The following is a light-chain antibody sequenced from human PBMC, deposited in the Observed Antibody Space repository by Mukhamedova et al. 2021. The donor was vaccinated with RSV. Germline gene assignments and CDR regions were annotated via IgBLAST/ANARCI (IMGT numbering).Light chain of an antibody. J-gene: IGKJ2*01. CDR3: QNNNNWPPGGGL. CDR2: GAS. CDR1: QSVSVN. Sequence: QSVSVNLAWYQQKPGQAPRLLIYGASTRATGIPARFSGSGCGTEFPLTISGLRPEDFAILYCQNNNNWPPGGGLFGQGTK. V-gene: IGKV3-15*01.